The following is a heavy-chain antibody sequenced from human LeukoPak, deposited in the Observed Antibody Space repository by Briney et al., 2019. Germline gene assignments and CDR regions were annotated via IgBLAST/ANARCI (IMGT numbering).Heavy chain of an antibody. Sequence: GGSLRLSCAASGFTFDDYGMSWVRQAPGKGLEWVSGINWNGGSTGYADSVKGRFTISRDNAKNSLYLQMNSLRAEDTAVYYCARDYYYDSSGYPVQHWGQGTLVTVSS. V-gene: IGHV3-20*04. CDR2: INWNGGST. CDR3: ARDYYYDSSGYPVQH. D-gene: IGHD3-22*01. J-gene: IGHJ1*01. CDR1: GFTFDDYG.